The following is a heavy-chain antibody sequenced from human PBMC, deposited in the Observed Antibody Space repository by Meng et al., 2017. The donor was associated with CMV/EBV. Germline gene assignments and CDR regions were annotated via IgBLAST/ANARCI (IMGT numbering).Heavy chain of an antibody. D-gene: IGHD4-17*01. Sequence: HIPFNVAGPQIVQPTQTLSLTFSFSGFSLSTGGVGVGWIRQPPGKALEWLALIYWDDDKRYSPSLKSRLTITKDTSKNQVVLTMTNMDPVDTATYYCAHSNVFVTTVTSFNYWGQGTLVTVSS. CDR2: IYWDDDK. CDR3: AHSNVFVTTVTSFNY. CDR1: GFSLSTGGVG. V-gene: IGHV2-5*02. J-gene: IGHJ4*02.